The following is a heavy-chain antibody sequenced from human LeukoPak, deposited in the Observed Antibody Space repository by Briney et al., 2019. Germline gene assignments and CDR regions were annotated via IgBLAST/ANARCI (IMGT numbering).Heavy chain of an antibody. V-gene: IGHV3-30-3*01. CDR2: ISYDGSNK. CDR1: GVTFSSYA. CDR3: ARDLGMGASRYFDY. D-gene: IGHD6-13*01. J-gene: IGHJ4*02. Sequence: GGSLRLSCAASGVTFSSYAMRWVRQAPGKGLEWVAVISYDGSNKYYADPLKLLFPISRDNSKNTLYLQMNSLRAEDTAVYYCARDLGMGASRYFDYWGQGTLVTVSS.